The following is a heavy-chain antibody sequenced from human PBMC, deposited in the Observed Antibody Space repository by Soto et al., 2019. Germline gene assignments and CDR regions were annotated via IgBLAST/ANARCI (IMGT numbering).Heavy chain of an antibody. CDR3: AIHRRGRDAFDF. Sequence: QVQLQESGPGLVKPSETLSLTCTVSGGSISSYYWSWIRQPPGKGLEWIGYIYYSGRTNYNPSLMRRVSISVNTSRNHCALNLSSVTAADTAVYYCAIHRRGRDAFDFWGQGTMVTVSS. CDR2: IYYSGRT. J-gene: IGHJ3*01. CDR1: GGSISSYY. V-gene: IGHV4-59*08.